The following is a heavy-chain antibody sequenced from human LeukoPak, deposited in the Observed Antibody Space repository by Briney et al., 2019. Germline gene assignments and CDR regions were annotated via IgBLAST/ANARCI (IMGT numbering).Heavy chain of an antibody. CDR3: ARDVEPGIAVAGAAAYYFDY. Sequence: ASVKVSCKASGYTFTSYDINWVRQATGQGLEWMGIINPSGGTTSYAQKFQGRVTMTRDTSTSTVYMELSSLRSEDTAVYYCARDVEPGIAVAGAAAYYFDYWGQGTLVTVSS. CDR1: GYTFTSYD. J-gene: IGHJ4*02. D-gene: IGHD6-19*01. CDR2: INPSGGTT. V-gene: IGHV1-46*01.